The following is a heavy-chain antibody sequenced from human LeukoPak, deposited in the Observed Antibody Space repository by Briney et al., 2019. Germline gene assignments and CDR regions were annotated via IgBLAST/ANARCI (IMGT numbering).Heavy chain of an antibody. CDR1: GYTFTSYG. Sequence: GASVKVSCKASGYTFTSYGISWVRQAPGQGLEWMGWISAYNGNTNYAQKLQGRVTMTTDTSTSTAYMELSSLRSEDTAVYYCARAPLGIAVAGPYYFDYWGQGTLVTVSS. V-gene: IGHV1-18*01. D-gene: IGHD6-19*01. CDR3: ARAPLGIAVAGPYYFDY. CDR2: ISAYNGNT. J-gene: IGHJ4*02.